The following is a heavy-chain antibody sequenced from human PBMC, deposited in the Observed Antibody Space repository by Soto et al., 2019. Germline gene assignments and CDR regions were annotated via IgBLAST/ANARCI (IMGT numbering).Heavy chain of an antibody. CDR3: ARGRWRWLQLGAFDI. CDR2: MHPNSGNT. Sequence: QVQLVQSGADVKKPGSSVKVSCKPSGYTCTTYDINWVRQATGQRLAWMGWMHPNSGNTGYAQKFQGRATMTRNTSISTAYMELSSLRSEDTAVYYCARGRWRWLQLGAFDIWGQGTMVTVSS. D-gene: IGHD2-21*01. V-gene: IGHV1-8*01. J-gene: IGHJ3*02. CDR1: GYTCTTYD.